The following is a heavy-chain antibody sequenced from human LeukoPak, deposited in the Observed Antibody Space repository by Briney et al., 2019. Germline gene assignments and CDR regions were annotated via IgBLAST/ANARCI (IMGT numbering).Heavy chain of an antibody. D-gene: IGHD5-12*01. CDR3: AKDRGYVYYYYYYMDV. J-gene: IGHJ6*03. CDR1: GFTFTSYG. V-gene: IGHV3-23*01. CDR2: ISGSGGST. Sequence: PGGSLRLSCAASGFTFTSYGMSWLRQAPGKGLEWVSAISGSGGSTYYADSVKGRFTISRDNSKNTLYLQMNSLRAEDTAVYYCAKDRGYVYYYYYYMDVWGKGTTVTVSS.